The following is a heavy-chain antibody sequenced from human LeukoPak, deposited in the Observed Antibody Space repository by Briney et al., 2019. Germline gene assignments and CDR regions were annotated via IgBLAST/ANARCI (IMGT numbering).Heavy chain of an antibody. D-gene: IGHD7-27*01. V-gene: IGHV4-38-2*01. Sequence: SETLSLTCAVSGYSISSGYYWGWIRQPPGQGLEWIGSIYHSGSTYYNPSLKSRVTISVDTSKNQFSLKLSSVTAADTAVYYCARLGLTPFDYWGQGTLVTVSS. CDR3: ARLGLTPFDY. J-gene: IGHJ4*02. CDR1: GYSISSGYY. CDR2: IYHSGST.